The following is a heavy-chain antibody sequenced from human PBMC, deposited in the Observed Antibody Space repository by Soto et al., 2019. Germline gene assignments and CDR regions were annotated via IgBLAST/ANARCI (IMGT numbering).Heavy chain of an antibody. CDR3: ARDLAAAGTYLDP. Sequence: QVQLQESGPGLVKPSETLSLTCTVSGGSISSYYWSWIRQPPGKGLQWIGLIYYSGNTNYNPSLQSRVTISVDTSKNQFSLKLSSVTAADTAVYYCARDLAAAGTYLDPWGQGTLVTVSS. V-gene: IGHV4-59*01. CDR1: GGSISSYY. CDR2: IYYSGNT. J-gene: IGHJ5*02. D-gene: IGHD6-13*01.